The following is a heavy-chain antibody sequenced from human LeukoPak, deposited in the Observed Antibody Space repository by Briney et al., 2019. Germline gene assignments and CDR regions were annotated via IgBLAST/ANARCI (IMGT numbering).Heavy chain of an antibody. CDR1: GFTFDDYG. V-gene: IGHV3-7*01. J-gene: IGHJ4*02. CDR2: IKQDGSEK. CDR3: TSFSGYYFYFDY. D-gene: IGHD3-22*01. Sequence: AGGSLRLSCAASGFTFDDYGMSWVRQAPGKGLEWVANIKQDGSEKYYVDSVKGRFTISRDNAKNSLYLQMNSLRAEDTAVYYCTSFSGYYFYFDYWGQGTLVTVSS.